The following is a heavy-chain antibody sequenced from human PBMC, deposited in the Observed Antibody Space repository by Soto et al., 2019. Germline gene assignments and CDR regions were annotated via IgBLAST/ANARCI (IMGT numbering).Heavy chain of an antibody. CDR3: ASYSAALDY. Sequence: GGSLRLSCAASGFTFSSYAMHWVRQAPGKGLEWVAVISYDGSNKYYADSVKGRFTISRDNSKNTLYLQMNSLRAEDTAVYYCASYSAALDYWGQGTLVTVSS. J-gene: IGHJ4*02. CDR2: ISYDGSNK. D-gene: IGHD6-13*01. V-gene: IGHV3-30-3*01. CDR1: GFTFSSYA.